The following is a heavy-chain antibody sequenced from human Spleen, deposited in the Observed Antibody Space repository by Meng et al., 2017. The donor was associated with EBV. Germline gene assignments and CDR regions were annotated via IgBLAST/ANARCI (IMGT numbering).Heavy chain of an antibody. J-gene: IGHJ4*02. CDR2: LIPKSDAP. Sequence: QVRWGQSGVEVRRPGAAVKVSCKTSGGTFRSDAVSLVRQAPGQGLEWLGGLIPKSDAPYYAQKFQDRVTITADESTSTHYMDLRGLKSEDTAVYYCASESGRGFTPDYWGQGTLVTVSS. CDR3: ASESGRGFTPDY. V-gene: IGHV1-69*01. CDR1: GGTFRSDA. D-gene: IGHD3-10*01.